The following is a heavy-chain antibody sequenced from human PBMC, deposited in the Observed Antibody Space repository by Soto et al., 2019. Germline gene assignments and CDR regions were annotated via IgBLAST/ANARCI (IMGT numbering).Heavy chain of an antibody. CDR1: RFNFDTFA. CDR3: ARVFGSAWFGGHFDN. D-gene: IGHD6-19*01. V-gene: IGHV3-30*09. Sequence: QVQLVESGGGVVQPGRSLRLSCAASRFNFDTFALHWVRQAPGKGLEWVAVVSHDGTDKYYADSVKGRFAISRDNSENRLFLQMDSLRNEDTAVYYCARVFGSAWFGGHFDNCGQGALVTVSS. J-gene: IGHJ4*02. CDR2: VSHDGTDK.